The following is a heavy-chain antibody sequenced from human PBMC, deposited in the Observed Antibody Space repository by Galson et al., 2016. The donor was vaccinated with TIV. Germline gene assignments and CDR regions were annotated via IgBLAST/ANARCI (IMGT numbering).Heavy chain of an antibody. CDR1: KFSFSAYS. Sequence: SLRLSCAASKFSFSAYSMNWVRRAPGKGLEWVSFISASASHIYYADSVKGRFTISRDNAKNSLYLQMNSLRVEDTAVYYCARDFSGLDGWGQGTTVTVSS. J-gene: IGHJ6*02. CDR2: ISASASHI. V-gene: IGHV3-21*01. CDR3: ARDFSGLDG.